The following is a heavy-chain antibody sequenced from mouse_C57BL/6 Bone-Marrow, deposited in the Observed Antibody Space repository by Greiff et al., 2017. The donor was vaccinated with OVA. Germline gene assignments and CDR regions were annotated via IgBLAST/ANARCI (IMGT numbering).Heavy chain of an antibody. Sequence: VQLQQSGAELAKPGASVKLSCKASGYTFTSYWMHWVKQRPGQGLEWIGYINPSSGYTKYNQKFKDTATLTADKSASTAYLQSSSLTDEDSAVYDCVYDDYDSAYWGQGTLVTVSA. CDR1: GYTFTSYW. J-gene: IGHJ3*01. V-gene: IGHV1-7*01. CDR2: INPSSGYT. D-gene: IGHD2-4*01. CDR3: VYDDYDSAY.